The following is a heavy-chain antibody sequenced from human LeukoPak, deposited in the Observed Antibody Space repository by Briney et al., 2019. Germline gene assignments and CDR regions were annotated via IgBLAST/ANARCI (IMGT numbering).Heavy chain of an antibody. CDR1: GFTFSSYA. V-gene: IGHV3-30*04. D-gene: IGHD2-2*01. Sequence: GGSLRLSCAASGFTFSSYAMHWVRQAPGKGLEWVAVISYDGSNKYYADSVKGRFTISRNNSKNTLYLQMNSLRAEDTAVYYCASPGEEQLLNYYYYYYGMDVWGQGTTVTVSS. J-gene: IGHJ6*02. CDR3: ASPGEEQLLNYYYYYYGMDV. CDR2: ISYDGSNK.